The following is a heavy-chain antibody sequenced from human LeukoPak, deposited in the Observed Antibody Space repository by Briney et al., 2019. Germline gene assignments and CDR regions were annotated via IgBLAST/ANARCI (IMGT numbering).Heavy chain of an antibody. CDR3: ARDQTAVTGVWGTIDY. Sequence: GGSLRLSCAASGFTFSSYGMHWVRQAPGKGLEWVAVISYDGSNKYYADSVKGRFTISRDNSKNTLYLQMNSLRTDDTAVYYCARDQTAVTGVWGTIDYWGQGTLVTVSS. D-gene: IGHD2-8*02. V-gene: IGHV3-30*03. J-gene: IGHJ4*02. CDR1: GFTFSSYG. CDR2: ISYDGSNK.